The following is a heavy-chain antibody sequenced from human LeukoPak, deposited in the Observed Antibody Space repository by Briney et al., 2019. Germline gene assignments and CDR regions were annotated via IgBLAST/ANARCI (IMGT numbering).Heavy chain of an antibody. CDR2: ISVSGTYI. J-gene: IGHJ4*02. V-gene: IGHV3-21*01. Sequence: GGSLRLSCAASGFTFSRNGMAWVRQAPGKGLEWVSSISVSGTYIYYSDSVKGRFTISRDNSKNTLFLQMNSLRGEDTAMYYCARVQGGGYRTADYWGQGTLVTVSS. CDR1: GFTFSRNG. D-gene: IGHD6-19*01. CDR3: ARVQGGGYRTADY.